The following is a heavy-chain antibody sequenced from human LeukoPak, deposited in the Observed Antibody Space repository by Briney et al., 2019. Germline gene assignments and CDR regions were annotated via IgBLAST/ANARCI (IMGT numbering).Heavy chain of an antibody. CDR1: GFTFSSYS. J-gene: IGHJ6*02. V-gene: IGHV3-21*04. D-gene: IGHD2/OR15-2a*01. Sequence: PGGSLRLSCAASGFTFSSYSMNWVRQAPGKGLEWVSSISSSSSSYIYYADSVKGRFTISRDNSKNTLYLQVNSLRAEETAVYYCAKAFVPYYYGMDVWGQGTTVTVS. CDR3: AKAFVPYYYGMDV. CDR2: ISSSSSSYI.